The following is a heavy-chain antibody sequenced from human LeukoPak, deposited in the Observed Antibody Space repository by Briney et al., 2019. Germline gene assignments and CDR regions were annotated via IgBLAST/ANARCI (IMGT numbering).Heavy chain of an antibody. J-gene: IGHJ4*02. Sequence: GGSLRLSCVASGFNISSFDVSWVRQAPGKGLQWVSTISGSGRRIRYADSVKGRFTFSRDISKNTVYLQMNSLIAEDTAVYYCAKERRPSGLSDYWGQGTLVTVSS. CDR3: AKERRPSGLSDY. CDR1: GFNISSFD. V-gene: IGHV3-23*01. CDR2: ISGSGRRI. D-gene: IGHD3-10*01.